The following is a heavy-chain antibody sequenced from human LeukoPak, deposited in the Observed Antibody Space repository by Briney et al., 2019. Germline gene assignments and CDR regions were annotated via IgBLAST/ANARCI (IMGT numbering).Heavy chain of an antibody. D-gene: IGHD6-13*01. J-gene: IGHJ5*02. CDR2: IYYSGST. V-gene: IGHV4-30-4*01. Sequence: SQTLSLTCTVSGGSISSGDYYWSWIRQPPGKGLEWIGYIYYSGSTYYNPSLKSRVTISVDTSKNQFSLKLSSVTAADTAVYYCAKGRVGSSWYSAASWFDPWGQGTLVTVSS. CDR3: AKGRVGSSWYSAASWFDP. CDR1: GGSISSGDYY.